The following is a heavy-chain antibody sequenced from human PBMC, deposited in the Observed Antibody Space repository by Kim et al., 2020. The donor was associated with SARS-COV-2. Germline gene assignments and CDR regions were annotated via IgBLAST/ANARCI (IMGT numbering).Heavy chain of an antibody. CDR2: INHSGST. CDR3: ARGRYPPSYYGSGSPRTRYGMDV. V-gene: IGHV4-34*01. CDR1: GGSFSGYY. Sequence: SETLSLTCAVYGGSFSGYYWSWIRQPPGKGLEWIGEINHSGSTNYNPSLKSRVTISVDTSKNQFSLKLSSVTAADTAVYYCARGRYPPSYYGSGSPRTRYGMDVWGQGTTVTVSS. D-gene: IGHD3-10*01. J-gene: IGHJ6*02.